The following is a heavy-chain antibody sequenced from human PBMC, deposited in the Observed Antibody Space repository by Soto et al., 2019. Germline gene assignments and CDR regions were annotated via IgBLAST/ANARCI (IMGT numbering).Heavy chain of an antibody. CDR2: IIPILGIA. V-gene: IGHV1-69*04. Sequence: ASVKVSCTASGGTFSSYTISWVRQAPGQGLEWMGRIIPILGIANYAQKFQGRVTITADKSTSTAYMELSSLRSEDTAVYYCARDPWGYCSGGSCYNDAFDIWGQGTMVTVSS. D-gene: IGHD2-15*01. CDR3: ARDPWGYCSGGSCYNDAFDI. J-gene: IGHJ3*02. CDR1: GGTFSSYT.